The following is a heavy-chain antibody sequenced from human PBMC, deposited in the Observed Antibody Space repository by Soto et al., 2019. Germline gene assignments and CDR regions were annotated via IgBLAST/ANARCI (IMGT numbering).Heavy chain of an antibody. CDR3: ARDMGDKVAATPDFDY. J-gene: IGHJ4*02. V-gene: IGHV1-69*13. Sequence: GASVKVSCKASGGTFSSYAISWVRQAPGQGLEWMGGIIPIFGTANYAQKFQGGVTITADESTSTAYMELSSPRSEDTAVYYCARDMGDKVAATPDFDYWGQGTLVTVSS. CDR1: GGTFSSYA. CDR2: IIPIFGTA. D-gene: IGHD2-15*01.